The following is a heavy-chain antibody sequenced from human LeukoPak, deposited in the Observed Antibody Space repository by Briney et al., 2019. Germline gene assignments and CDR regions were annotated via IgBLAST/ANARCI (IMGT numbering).Heavy chain of an antibody. J-gene: IGHJ4*02. V-gene: IGHV4-61*02. CDR2: VYSSGSA. Sequence: TSQTLSLTCSVSGGSINSANYYWTWIRQPAGEGLEWIGRVYSSGSANYNPSLKSRVSMSVDTSKNQVSLKLSSVTAADTAVYYCARGRPILAEDFDYWGQGTLVTVSS. CDR1: GGSINSANYY. CDR3: ARGRPILAEDFDY. D-gene: IGHD3-3*01.